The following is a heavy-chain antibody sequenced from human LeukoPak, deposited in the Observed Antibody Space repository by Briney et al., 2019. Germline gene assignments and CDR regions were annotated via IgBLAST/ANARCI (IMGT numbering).Heavy chain of an antibody. V-gene: IGHV1-18*01. CDR3: ARDQGNGYLGDY. CDR1: GYTFIRYG. CDR2: ISAYSGDT. J-gene: IGHJ4*02. Sequence: ASVKVSCKASGYTFIRYGFSWVRQAPGQGLEWMGWISAYSGDTNYAQKVQGRVTMTTDTSTTTAYMELRSLRSDDTAVYYCARDQGNGYLGDYWGQGTLVSVSS. D-gene: IGHD3-22*01.